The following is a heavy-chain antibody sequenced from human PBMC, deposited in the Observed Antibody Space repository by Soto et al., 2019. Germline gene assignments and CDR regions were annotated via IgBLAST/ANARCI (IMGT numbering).Heavy chain of an antibody. D-gene: IGHD1-26*01. V-gene: IGHV1-46*01. Sequence: ASAKVSCTACGDSFASYYMHWGRQAPGQGLEWMGIINPSGGSTIYAQRFQGRVTRTRDTSTSTVYMELSSMRSEDTDVYYCARAELQTVIDYWGQGTLVSVYS. J-gene: IGHJ4*02. CDR1: GDSFASYY. CDR3: ARAELQTVIDY. CDR2: INPSGGST.